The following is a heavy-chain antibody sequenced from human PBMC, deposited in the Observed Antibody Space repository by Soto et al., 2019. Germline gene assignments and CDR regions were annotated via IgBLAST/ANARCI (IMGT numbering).Heavy chain of an antibody. D-gene: IGHD3-3*01. CDR3: ARDERFLEWLPSLMGYYGMDV. Sequence: GASLKVSCKSSGYPFTSYAIHWVRQAPGQRLEWMGWINAGNGNTKYSQKFQGRVTITRDTSASTAYMELSSLRSEDTAVYYCARDERFLEWLPSLMGYYGMDVWGQGTTVTVSS. CDR2: INAGNGNT. J-gene: IGHJ6*02. V-gene: IGHV1-3*01. CDR1: GYPFTSYA.